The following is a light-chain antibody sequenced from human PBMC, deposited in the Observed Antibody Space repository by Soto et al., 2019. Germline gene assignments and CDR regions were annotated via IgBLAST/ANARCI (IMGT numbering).Light chain of an antibody. V-gene: IGKV1-5*03. CDR2: KAS. J-gene: IGKJ4*01. Sequence: DIPMTQSPSTLSASVGDRVTITCRASQSFSSWLAWYQQKPGKAPKFLIYKASNLESGVPSRFSGSGSGTEYTLTISSLQSDDFATYYCQQYSSYPLTFGGGTKVEIK. CDR1: QSFSSW. CDR3: QQYSSYPLT.